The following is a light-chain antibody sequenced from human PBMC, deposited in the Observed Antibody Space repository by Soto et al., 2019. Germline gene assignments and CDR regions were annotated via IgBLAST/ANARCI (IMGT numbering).Light chain of an antibody. CDR3: CSYAGSYTPLYV. CDR2: GVS. J-gene: IGLJ1*01. V-gene: IGLV2-11*01. CDR1: SIDVSGYNY. Sequence: QSALTQPRSVSGSPGQSVTISCTGTSIDVSGYNYVSWYQQHPGKAPKLMIYGVSKRPSGVPDRFSGSKSGNTASLTISGLQAEDEAEYYCCSYAGSYTPLYVFGTGTKVIVL.